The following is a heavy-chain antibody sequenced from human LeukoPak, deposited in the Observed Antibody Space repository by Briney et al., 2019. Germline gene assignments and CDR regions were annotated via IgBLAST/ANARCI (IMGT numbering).Heavy chain of an antibody. CDR1: GFTFSDYY. J-gene: IGHJ4*02. V-gene: IGHV3-11*01. D-gene: IGHD3/OR15-3a*01. CDR3: ARDQFYYFSNY. Sequence: PGGSLRLFCAASGFTFSDYYMSWIRQAPGKRLEWVSYISSSGSTIYYADSVKGRFTISRDNAKNSLYLQMNSLRAEDTAVYYCARDQFYYFSNYWGQGTLVTVSS. CDR2: ISSSGSTI.